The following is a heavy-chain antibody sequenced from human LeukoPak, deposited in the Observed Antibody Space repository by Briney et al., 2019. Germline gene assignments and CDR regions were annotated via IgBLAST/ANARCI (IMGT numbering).Heavy chain of an antibody. D-gene: IGHD6-19*01. Sequence: ETLSLTCAVYGGSFSGYYWSWIRQPPGKGLEWVSVITSGDSTNYADSVKGRFTISRDNSKNTLYLQMNSLRAEDTAVYYCAKDNGQWLLFDYWGQGTLVTVSS. CDR1: GGSFSGYY. V-gene: IGHV3-53*01. J-gene: IGHJ4*02. CDR3: AKDNGQWLLFDY. CDR2: ITSGDST.